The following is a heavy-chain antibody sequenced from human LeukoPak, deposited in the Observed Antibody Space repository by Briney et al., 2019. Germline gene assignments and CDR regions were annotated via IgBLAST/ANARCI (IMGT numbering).Heavy chain of an antibody. V-gene: IGHV4-59*01. CDR3: RGVAGRGLEDY. CDR2: IYYSGST. D-gene: IGHD6-19*01. CDR1: GGSISSYY. J-gene: IGHJ4*02. Sequence: SETLSLTCTVSGGSISSYYWSWIRQPPGKGLEWIGYIYYSGSTNYNPSLKSRVTISVDTSKNQFSLKLSSVTAADTAVYYCRGVAGRGLEDYWGQGTLVTVSS.